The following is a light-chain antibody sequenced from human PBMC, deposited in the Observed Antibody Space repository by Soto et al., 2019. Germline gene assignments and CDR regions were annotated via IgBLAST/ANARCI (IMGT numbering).Light chain of an antibody. CDR3: QQYETWPLT. CDR1: QSVGSD. Sequence: ERVMTQSPATLSVSPGERVTLSCRASQSVGSDLAWYQQKLGQAPRLLIYDASTRATDIPVRFSGTGSGTDFTLTISSLRSEDFAVYYCQQYETWPLTFGGGTKVEIK. V-gene: IGKV3-15*01. J-gene: IGKJ4*01. CDR2: DAS.